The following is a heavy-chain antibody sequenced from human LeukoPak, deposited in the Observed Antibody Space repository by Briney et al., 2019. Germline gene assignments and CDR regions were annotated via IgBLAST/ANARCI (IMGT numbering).Heavy chain of an antibody. D-gene: IGHD4-17*01. CDR2: IIPIFGTA. J-gene: IGHJ5*02. CDR1: GGSFSSEA. Sequence: SVKVSCKAFGGSFSSEAISWVRQAPGQGLEWMGGIIPIFGTANYAQKFQGRVTITTDESTSTAYMEVSSLRSEDTAVYYCGRDLTTVTNYNWFDPWGQGTLVTVSS. CDR3: GRDLTTVTNYNWFDP. V-gene: IGHV1-69*05.